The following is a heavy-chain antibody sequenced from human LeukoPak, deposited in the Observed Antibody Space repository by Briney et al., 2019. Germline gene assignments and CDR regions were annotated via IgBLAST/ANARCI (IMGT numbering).Heavy chain of an antibody. D-gene: IGHD3-10*01. CDR3: ARGPNYYGPNWYFDL. V-gene: IGHV1-18*01. J-gene: IGHJ2*01. Sequence: ASVKVSCKASGYTFTSYGISWVRQAPGQGLEWMGWISAYNGNTNYAQKLQGRVTMTTDTSTSTAYMELRSLRSDDTAVYYCARGPNYYGPNWYFDLWGRGTLVTVSS. CDR2: ISAYNGNT. CDR1: GYTFTSYG.